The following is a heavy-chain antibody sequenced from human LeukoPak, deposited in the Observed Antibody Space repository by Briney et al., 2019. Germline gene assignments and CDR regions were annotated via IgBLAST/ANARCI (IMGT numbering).Heavy chain of an antibody. CDR2: VWHDGSNR. J-gene: IGHJ4*02. CDR1: GFTFSSYA. V-gene: IGHV3-33*01. Sequence: GRSLRLSCTAPGFTFSSYAIHWIRQAPGKGLEWVALVWHDGSNRYYADSVKGRFTISRDNSKNTVYLQMNSLRAEDTAVYYCARDSDGALDYWGQGTLVTVSS. D-gene: IGHD5-24*01. CDR3: ARDSDGALDY.